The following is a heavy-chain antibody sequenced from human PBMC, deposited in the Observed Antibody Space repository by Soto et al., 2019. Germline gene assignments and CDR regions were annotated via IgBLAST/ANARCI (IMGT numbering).Heavy chain of an antibody. CDR2: IKSKTDGGTT. V-gene: IGHV3-15*01. J-gene: IGHJ4*02. CDR1: GFTFSNAW. Sequence: GGSLRLSCAASGFTFSNAWMSWVRQAPGKGLEWVGRIKSKTDGGTTDYAAPVKGRFTISRDDSKNTLYLQMNSLKTEDTAVYYCTTDAGKADYYFDYWGQGTLVTVSS. CDR3: TTDAGKADYYFDY. D-gene: IGHD3-10*01.